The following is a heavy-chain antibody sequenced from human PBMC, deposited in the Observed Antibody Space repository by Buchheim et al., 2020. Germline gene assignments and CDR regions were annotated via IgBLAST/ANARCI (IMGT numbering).Heavy chain of an antibody. V-gene: IGHV4-61*01. Sequence: QVQLQESGPGLVKPSETLSLTCTVSGGSVSSGSYYWSWIRQPPGKGLEWIGYIYYSGSTNYNPSLKSRVTISVDTSKNQFSLKLSSVTAADTAVYYCARDRGLADIVVVPGWFDPWGQGTL. D-gene: IGHD2-2*01. CDR2: IYYSGST. CDR3: ARDRGLADIVVVPGWFDP. CDR1: GGSVSSGSYY. J-gene: IGHJ5*02.